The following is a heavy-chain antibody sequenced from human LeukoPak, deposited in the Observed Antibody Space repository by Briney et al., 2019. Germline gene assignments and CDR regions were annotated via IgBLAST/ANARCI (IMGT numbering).Heavy chain of an antibody. CDR2: ISHSGST. J-gene: IGHJ4*02. D-gene: IGHD2-2*01. V-gene: IGHV4-34*01. Sequence: SETLSLTCAVYGGSFSGYYWSWIRQPPGKGLEWIGEISHSGSTNYNPSLKSRVTISVDTSKNQFSLKLSSVTAADTAVYYCARDAKEPPGWYFDYWGQGTLVTVSS. CDR1: GGSFSGYY. CDR3: ARDAKEPPGWYFDY.